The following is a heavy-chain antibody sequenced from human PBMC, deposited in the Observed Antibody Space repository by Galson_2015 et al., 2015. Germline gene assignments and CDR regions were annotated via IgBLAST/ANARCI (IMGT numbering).Heavy chain of an antibody. D-gene: IGHD6-13*01. CDR3: ARDRPIAGDYYYYYGMDV. CDR2: IYYSGGT. Sequence: ETLSLTCTVSGGSITSHYWSWIRQPPGKGLEWIGYIYYSGGTDYNPSLKSRVTISVDTSKNQFSLKLSSVTAADTAVYYCARDRPIAGDYYYYYGMDVWGQGTTVTVSS. V-gene: IGHV4-59*11. CDR1: GGSITSHY. J-gene: IGHJ6*02.